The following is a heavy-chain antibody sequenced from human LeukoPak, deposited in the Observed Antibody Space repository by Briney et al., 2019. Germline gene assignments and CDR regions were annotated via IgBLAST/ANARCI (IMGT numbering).Heavy chain of an antibody. CDR3: AKDLDYTTYGYYFDY. CDR1: SHVHCLY. D-gene: IGHD4-11*01. V-gene: IGHV3-23*01. J-gene: IGHJ4*02. Sequence: PGGSLRLLCRAWSHVHCLYDVIGPRQAPGKGLEWVSGIGAGGTFTYYADSVKGRFTIFRDNSRNTLYLQVNSLRADDTAVYYCAKDLDYTTYGYYFDYWGQGTLVTVSS. CDR2: IGAGGTFT.